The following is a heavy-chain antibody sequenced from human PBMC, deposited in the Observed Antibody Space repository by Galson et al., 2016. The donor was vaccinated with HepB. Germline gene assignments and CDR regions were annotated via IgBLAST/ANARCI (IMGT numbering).Heavy chain of an antibody. D-gene: IGHD3/OR15-3a*01. CDR3: ARGTRWTNDAFDI. J-gene: IGHJ3*02. Sequence: SCKAYGYTFTNNGISWVRQAPGHGLEWMGWISTYNGDTSYAQKLQGRVTLTRNTFTSTAYMELRSLSSDDTAVYYCARGTRWTNDAFDIWGQGTMVIVSS. CDR2: ISTYNGDT. CDR1: GYTFTNNG. V-gene: IGHV1-18*01.